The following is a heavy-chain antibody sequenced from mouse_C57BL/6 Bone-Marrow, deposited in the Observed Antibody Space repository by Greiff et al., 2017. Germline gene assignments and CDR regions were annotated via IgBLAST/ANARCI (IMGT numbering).Heavy chain of an antibody. CDR2: IYPTSGRT. Sequence: QVQLQQPGAELVKPGASVKMCCKASGYTFTSYWITWVKQRPGQGLEWIGDIYPTSGRTNYNEKFKSKAILTVDTYSNTAYMQLSSLTSEDSAVFYCARSGPLGRSFDYWGQGTTLTVSS. J-gene: IGHJ2*01. D-gene: IGHD4-1*01. V-gene: IGHV1-55*01. CDR3: ARSGPLGRSFDY. CDR1: GYTFTSYW.